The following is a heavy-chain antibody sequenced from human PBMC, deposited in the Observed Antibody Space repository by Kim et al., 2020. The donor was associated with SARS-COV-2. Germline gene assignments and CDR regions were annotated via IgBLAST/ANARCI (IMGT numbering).Heavy chain of an antibody. Sequence: TTYADSGKGRLTISRANSKTTLYLPLNSLRAEDTAVYYCARDDSSGSGDRWGQGTLVTVSS. CDR2: T. V-gene: IGHV3-23*01. D-gene: IGHD3-22*01. CDR3: ARDDSSGSGDR. J-gene: IGHJ4*02.